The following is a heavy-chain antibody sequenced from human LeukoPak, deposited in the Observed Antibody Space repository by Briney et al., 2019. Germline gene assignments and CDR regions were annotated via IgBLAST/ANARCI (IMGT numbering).Heavy chain of an antibody. CDR3: ARGGSLSAYCGGDCHDAFDI. CDR2: IIPIFGTA. J-gene: IGHJ3*02. CDR1: GGTFSSYA. Sequence: GSSVKVSCKASGGTFSSYAISWVRQAPGQGLEWMGGIIPIFGTANYAQKFQGRVTITADESTSTAYMELSSLRSEDTAVYYCARGGSLSAYCGGDCHDAFDIWGQGTMVTVSS. D-gene: IGHD2-21*02. V-gene: IGHV1-69*01.